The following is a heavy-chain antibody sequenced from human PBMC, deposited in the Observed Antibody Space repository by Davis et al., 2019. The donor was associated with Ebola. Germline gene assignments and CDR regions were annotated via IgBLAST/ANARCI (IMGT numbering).Heavy chain of an antibody. CDR3: ARTLYYSRHYGMDV. CDR2: ISSSSSYI. J-gene: IGHJ6*02. V-gene: IGHV3-21*01. Sequence: GESLKISCAASGFTFSSYAMSWVRQAPGKGLEWVSSISSSSSYIYYADSVKGRFTISRDNAKNSLYLQMNSLRAEDTAVYYCARTLYYSRHYGMDVWGQGTTVTVSS. D-gene: IGHD3-10*01. CDR1: GFTFSSYA.